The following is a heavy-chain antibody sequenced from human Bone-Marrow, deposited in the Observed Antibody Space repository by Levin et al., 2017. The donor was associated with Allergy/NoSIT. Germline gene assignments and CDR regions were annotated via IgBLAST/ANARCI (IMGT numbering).Heavy chain of an antibody. V-gene: IGHV2-70*04. CDR2: IDWDDDK. J-gene: IGHJ4*02. CDR3: ARAYGSGSYYNVFDY. CDR1: GFSLSTSGMR. D-gene: IGHD3-10*01. Sequence: TLSLTCTFSGFSLSTSGMRVSWIRQPAGKALEWLARIDWDDDKFYSTSLKTRLTISKDTSKNQVVLTMTNMDPVDTATYYCARAYGSGSYYNVFDYWGQGTLVTVSS.